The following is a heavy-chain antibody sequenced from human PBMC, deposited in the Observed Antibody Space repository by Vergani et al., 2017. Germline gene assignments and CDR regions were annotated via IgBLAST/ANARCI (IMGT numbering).Heavy chain of an antibody. Sequence: QIQLQESGPGLVKPPETRSLTCRVSVYSTSRGFYWAWTRQTPEKGLEWIGGMFHTGEASNSPSLQSRVAFSMDTSKTPFSLQLTSVTAADTAVYFCGVIMVRSPRPDNWFDSWGRGTLVTVSS. CDR1: VYSTSRGFY. D-gene: IGHD3-10*01. V-gene: IGHV4-38-2*02. J-gene: IGHJ5*01. CDR3: GVIMVRSPRPDNWFDS. CDR2: MFHTGEA.